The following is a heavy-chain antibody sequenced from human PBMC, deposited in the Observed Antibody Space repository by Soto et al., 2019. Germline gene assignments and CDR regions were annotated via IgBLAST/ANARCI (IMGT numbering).Heavy chain of an antibody. D-gene: IGHD6-19*01. V-gene: IGHV4-34*01. CDR1: GGSFSGYY. CDR3: ARGRGIAVADYYYYMDV. Sequence: ETLSLTCAVYGGSFSGYYWSWIRQPPGKGLEWIGEINHSGSTNYNPSLKSRVTISVDTSKNQFSLKLSSVTAADTAVYYCARGRGIAVADYYYYMDVWGKGTTVTVSS. J-gene: IGHJ6*03. CDR2: INHSGST.